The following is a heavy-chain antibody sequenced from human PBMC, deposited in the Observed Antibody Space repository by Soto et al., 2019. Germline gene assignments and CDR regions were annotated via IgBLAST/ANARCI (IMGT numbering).Heavy chain of an antibody. J-gene: IGHJ6*02. Sequence: ASVKVSCKASGYAFTSYDINWVRQATGQGLEWMGWMNPNSGNTGYAQKFQGRVTMTRNTSISTAYMELSSLRSEDTAVYYCARGLRFLEWLTKYYYYGMDVWGQGTTVTVSS. D-gene: IGHD3-3*01. CDR2: MNPNSGNT. CDR1: GYAFTSYD. V-gene: IGHV1-8*01. CDR3: ARGLRFLEWLTKYYYYGMDV.